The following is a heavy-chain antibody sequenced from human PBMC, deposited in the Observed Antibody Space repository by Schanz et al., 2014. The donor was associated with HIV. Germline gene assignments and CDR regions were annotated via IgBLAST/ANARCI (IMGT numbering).Heavy chain of an antibody. Sequence: VELVESGGGVVQPGRSLRLSCAASGFTFSSYGMHWVRQAPGKGLEWVSTISGSGISTYYADSVKGRFTISRDNSKNTLYLQMNSLRAEDTAVYYCAKGQRGVVRGDIDYWGQGTLVTVSS. CDR3: AKGQRGVVRGDIDY. J-gene: IGHJ4*02. CDR1: GFTFSSYG. V-gene: IGHV3-23*04. CDR2: ISGSGIST. D-gene: IGHD3-10*01.